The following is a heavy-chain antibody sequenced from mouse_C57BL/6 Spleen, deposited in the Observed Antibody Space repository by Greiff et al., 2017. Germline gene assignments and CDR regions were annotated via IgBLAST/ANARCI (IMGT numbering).Heavy chain of an antibody. CDR2: IHPNSGST. J-gene: IGHJ2*01. D-gene: IGHD1-1*01. Sequence: QVQLQQPGAELVKPGASVLLSCKASGYTFTSYWMHWVKQRPEQGLEWIGMIHPNSGSTNYNVKIKSKATLTVDKSSSTAYMQLSSLTSEDSAVCDCARGGYYGSNLDDWGQGTTLTVSS. CDR1: GYTFTSYW. CDR3: ARGGYYGSNLDD. V-gene: IGHV1-64*01.